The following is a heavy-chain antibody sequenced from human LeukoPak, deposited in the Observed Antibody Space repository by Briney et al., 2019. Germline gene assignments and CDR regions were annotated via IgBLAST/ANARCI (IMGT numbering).Heavy chain of an antibody. V-gene: IGHV3-74*01. D-gene: IGHD3-22*01. CDR1: GFTFSNYW. CDR3: ARDLGQYYDTSDNWFDP. CDR2: INSDGINT. Sequence: GGFLRLSCAASGFTFSNYWMHWVRQAPGKGLVWVSRINSDGINTSYADSVKGRFTISRDNAKNTLNLQMNSLRAEDTAVYYCARDLGQYYDTSDNWFDPWGQGTLVTVSS. J-gene: IGHJ5*02.